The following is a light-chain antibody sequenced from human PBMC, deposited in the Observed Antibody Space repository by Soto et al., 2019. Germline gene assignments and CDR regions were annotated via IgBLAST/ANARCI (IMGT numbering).Light chain of an antibody. J-gene: IGKJ5*01. Sequence: DIVMTQSPEYLAVSLGERATINCKSSQSVLSSANNKNYLNWYQQKPGQPPKLHIYWASIRESGVPDRFSGSGSGTDFTLTISSVQAEDVAVSYCHQYYDSPLTCGQGTRLEIK. CDR2: WAS. CDR3: HQYYDSPLT. V-gene: IGKV4-1*01. CDR1: QSVLSSANNKNY.